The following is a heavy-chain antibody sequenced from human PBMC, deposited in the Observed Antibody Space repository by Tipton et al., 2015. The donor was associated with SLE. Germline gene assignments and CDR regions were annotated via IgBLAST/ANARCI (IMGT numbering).Heavy chain of an antibody. J-gene: IGHJ4*02. D-gene: IGHD1-26*01. CDR3: ARDLGQFDY. Sequence: TLSLTCAVYGESFSGYYWSWVRQPAGKGLEWIGRIYTSGSTNYNPSLKSRVTMSVDTSKNQFSLKLSSVTAADTAVYYCARDLGQFDYWGQGTLVTVSS. V-gene: IGHV4-4*07. CDR2: IYTSGST. CDR1: GESFSGYY.